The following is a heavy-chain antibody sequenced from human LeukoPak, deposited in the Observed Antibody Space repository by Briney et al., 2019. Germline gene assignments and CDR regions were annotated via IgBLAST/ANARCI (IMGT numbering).Heavy chain of an antibody. V-gene: IGHV1-18*01. J-gene: IGHJ4*02. CDR3: AREEGFRELIYYFDY. CDR1: GYTFTSYG. Sequence: ASVKVSCKASGYTFTSYGISWVRQAPGRGLEWMGWISAYNGNTNYAQKLQGRVTMTTDTSTSTAYMELRSLRSDDTAVYYCAREEGFRELIYYFDYWGQGNLVTVSS. D-gene: IGHD3-10*01. CDR2: ISAYNGNT.